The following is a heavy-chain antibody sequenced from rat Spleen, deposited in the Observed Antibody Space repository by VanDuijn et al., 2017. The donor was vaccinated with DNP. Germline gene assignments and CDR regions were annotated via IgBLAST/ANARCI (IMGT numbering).Heavy chain of an antibody. CDR3: ARWTYYFDY. J-gene: IGHJ2*01. Sequence: EVQLQESGPGLVKPSQSLSLTCSVTGYSITNNYWGWIRKFPGNKMEWIGHISYSGSATYSPSLKSRITITRDTSKNQFFLQLSSVTTEDTATYYCARWTYYFDYWGQGVMVTVSS. CDR2: ISYSGSA. V-gene: IGHV3-1*01. CDR1: GYSITNNY.